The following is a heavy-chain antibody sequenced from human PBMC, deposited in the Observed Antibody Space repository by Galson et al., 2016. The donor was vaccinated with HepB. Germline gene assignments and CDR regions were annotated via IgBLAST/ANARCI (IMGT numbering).Heavy chain of an antibody. D-gene: IGHD1-26*01. CDR1: GFSLSTSGVG. CDR3: ALTGSYHASDGLDL. J-gene: IGHJ3*01. V-gene: IGHV2-5*01. Sequence: PALVKPTQTLTLTCAFSGFSLSTSGVGVGWIRQPPGKALEWLALIYWNDHKRYSPSLQIRPTITKDTSKKQVVLTMTNMDPVDTATYFCALTGSYHASDGLDLGGQGTRVTVSS. CDR2: IYWNDHK.